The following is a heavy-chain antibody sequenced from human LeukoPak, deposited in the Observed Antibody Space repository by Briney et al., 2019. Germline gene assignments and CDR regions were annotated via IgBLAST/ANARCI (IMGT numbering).Heavy chain of an antibody. D-gene: IGHD2-2*01. Sequence: GSLRLSCAASGFTFSSYWMHWVRQAPGKGLVWVSRINSDGSSTSHADSVKGRFTISRDNAKNTLYLQMNSLRAEDTAVYYCARDNIPAATRNWFDPWGQGTLVTVSS. J-gene: IGHJ5*02. CDR3: ARDNIPAATRNWFDP. CDR2: INSDGSST. V-gene: IGHV3-74*01. CDR1: GFTFSSYW.